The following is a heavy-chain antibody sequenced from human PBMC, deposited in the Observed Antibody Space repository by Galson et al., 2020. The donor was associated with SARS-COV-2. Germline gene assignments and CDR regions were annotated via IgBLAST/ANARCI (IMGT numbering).Heavy chain of an antibody. V-gene: IGHV1-2*06. CDR2: LHPNSGGT. J-gene: IGHJ4*02. Sequence: ASVKVSCKASGYTFTDYNIHWARQVPGQGLEWMGRLHPNSGGTNSAQKFQGRVTMTSDTSITTAYMELSRLRSDDMAVYYCARRNTNSWRFDYWGQGTLVTVSS. CDR3: ARRNTNSWRFDY. CDR1: GYTFTDYN. D-gene: IGHD6-13*01.